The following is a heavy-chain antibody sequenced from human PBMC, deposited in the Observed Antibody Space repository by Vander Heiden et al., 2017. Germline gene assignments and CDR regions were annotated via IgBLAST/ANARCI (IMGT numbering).Heavy chain of an antibody. CDR1: GFTFSSYS. D-gene: IGHD6-13*01. V-gene: IGHV3-48*02. CDR2: ISSSSSTI. J-gene: IGHJ4*02. Sequence: EVQLVESGGGLVQPGGSLRRSCAAAGFTFSSYSMNWLRQAPGKGLEWVAYISSSSSTIYYAGSVKGRFTISRDNAKNSLYLQMNSLRDEDTAVYYCARFGQLVRGFDYWGQGTLVTVSS. CDR3: ARFGQLVRGFDY.